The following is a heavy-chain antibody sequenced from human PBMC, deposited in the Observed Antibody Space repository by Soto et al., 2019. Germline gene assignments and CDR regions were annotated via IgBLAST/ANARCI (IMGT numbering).Heavy chain of an antibody. D-gene: IGHD6-19*01. V-gene: IGHV3-23*01. CDR1: GFTFSDNA. J-gene: IGHJ6*02. CDR3: AKARQAQSHYYYGMDV. CDR2: ISGTGYGT. Sequence: EVQLLESGGGLAQPGGSLRLSCAASGFTFSDNAMNWVRQAPGKGLECVSGISGTGYGTYYADSVKGRFTISRDSSNNTLYLQMNSLRGEDTAIYYCAKARQAQSHYYYGMDVWGQGPTVTVSS.